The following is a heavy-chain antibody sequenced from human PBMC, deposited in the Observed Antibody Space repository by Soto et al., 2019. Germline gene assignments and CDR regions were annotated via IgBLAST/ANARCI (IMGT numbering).Heavy chain of an antibody. J-gene: IGHJ5*02. CDR2: IIPIFGTA. CDR1: GGTFSSYA. Sequence: QVQLVQSGAEVKKPGSSVKVSCKASGGTFSSYAISWVRQAPGQGLEWMGGIIPIFGTANYAQKFQGRVTITADESTSTAYMELSSMRSEDTAVYYCARDPPNWGYGGSWFDPWGQGTLVTVSS. CDR3: ARDPPNWGYGGSWFDP. D-gene: IGHD7-27*01. V-gene: IGHV1-69*01.